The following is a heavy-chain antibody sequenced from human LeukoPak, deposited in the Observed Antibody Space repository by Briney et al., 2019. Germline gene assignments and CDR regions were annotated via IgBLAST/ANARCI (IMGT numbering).Heavy chain of an antibody. Sequence: ASVKVSCKASGYTFTNYDIDWVRQSTGQGLEWMGWINPNSGGTNYAQKFQGRVTMTRDTSISTAYMELSRLRSDDTAVYYCARGRYYEIDDYWGQGTLVTVSS. CDR2: INPNSGGT. CDR1: GYTFTNYD. D-gene: IGHD3-22*01. V-gene: IGHV1-2*02. J-gene: IGHJ4*02. CDR3: ARGRYYEIDDY.